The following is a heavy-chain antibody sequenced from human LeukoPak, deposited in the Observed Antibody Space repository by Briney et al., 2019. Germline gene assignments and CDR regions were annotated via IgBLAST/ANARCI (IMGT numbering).Heavy chain of an antibody. CDR1: GFTFSSYA. V-gene: IGHV3-23*01. CDR3: AKKPPAEYSSGWYGIDY. CDR2: ISGSGGST. D-gene: IGHD6-19*01. Sequence: GGSLRLSCAASGFTFSSYAMSWVRQAPGKGLEWVSAISGSGGSTYYADSMKGRFTISRDNSKNTLYLQMNSLRAEDTAVYYCAKKPPAEYSSGWYGIDYWGQGTLVTVSS. J-gene: IGHJ4*02.